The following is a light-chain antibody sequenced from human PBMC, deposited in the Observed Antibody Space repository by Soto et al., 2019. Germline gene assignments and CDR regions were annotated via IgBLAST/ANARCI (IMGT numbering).Light chain of an antibody. CDR3: QQYNSYFWP. Sequence: DVEMTQYPSSLSASVGDRVTITCQASQDISNYLNWYQQKPGKAPKLLIYDASNLETGVPSRFSGSGSGTEFTLTISSLQPDDFATYYCQQYNSYFWPFGQGTKVDIK. CDR2: DAS. J-gene: IGKJ1*01. V-gene: IGKV1-33*01. CDR1: QDISNY.